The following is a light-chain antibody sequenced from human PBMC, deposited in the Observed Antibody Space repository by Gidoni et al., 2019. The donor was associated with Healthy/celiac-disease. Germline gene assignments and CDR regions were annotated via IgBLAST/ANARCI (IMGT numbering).Light chain of an antibody. J-gene: IGKJ4*01. Sequence: DIQMTQSPSSLSESVGDRVTITCQASQDISNYLNWYQQKPGKAPKLLIYDASNLETGVPSRFSGSGSGTDFTFTISSLQPDYIATYYCQQYANLSLTFGGGTKVEIK. CDR3: QQYANLSLT. CDR2: DAS. CDR1: QDISNY. V-gene: IGKV1-33*01.